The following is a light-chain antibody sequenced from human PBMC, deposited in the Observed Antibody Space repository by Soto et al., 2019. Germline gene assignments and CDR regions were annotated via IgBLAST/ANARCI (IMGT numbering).Light chain of an antibody. J-gene: IGLJ2*01. CDR1: SSNCGAEYD. CDR2: ANT. V-gene: IGLV1-40*01. CDR3: QSYDSRLGGVV. Sequence: QSVLTQPPSLSGAPGQRVIIPCTGSSSNCGAEYDVHWYQQLPGTAPKLLIYANTNRPSGVPDRFSGSKSGTSASLAITGLQAEDEADYYCQSYDSRLGGVVFGGGTKLTVL.